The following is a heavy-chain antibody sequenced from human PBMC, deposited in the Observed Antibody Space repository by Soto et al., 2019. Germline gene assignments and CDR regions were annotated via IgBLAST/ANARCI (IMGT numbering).Heavy chain of an antibody. CDR3: ARRIGGPGDCSSTSCYSYYMDV. CDR2: INSDGSST. Sequence: EVQLVESGGGLVQPGGSLRLSCAASGFTFSSYWMHWVRQAPGKGLVWVSRINSDGSSTSYAYSVKRRFTISRDNAKNTLYMQLNSLRAEDTAVYYCARRIGGPGDCSSTSCYSYYMDVWGKGTTVT. J-gene: IGHJ6*03. V-gene: IGHV3-74*01. CDR1: GFTFSSYW. D-gene: IGHD2-2*02.